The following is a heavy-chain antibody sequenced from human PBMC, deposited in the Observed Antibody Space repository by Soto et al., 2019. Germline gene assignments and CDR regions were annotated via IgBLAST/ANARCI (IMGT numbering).Heavy chain of an antibody. V-gene: IGHV1-69*13. D-gene: IGHD3-22*01. CDR1: GGTFSSYA. CDR3: ARGSEDYYDSSGYGPTLSGMDV. CDR2: IIPIFGTA. J-gene: IGHJ6*02. Sequence: SVKVSCKASGGTFSSYAISWVRQAPGQGLEWMGGIIPIFGTANYAQKFQGRVTITADESTSTAYMELSSLRSEDTAVYYCARGSEDYYDSSGYGPTLSGMDVWGQGTTVTVSS.